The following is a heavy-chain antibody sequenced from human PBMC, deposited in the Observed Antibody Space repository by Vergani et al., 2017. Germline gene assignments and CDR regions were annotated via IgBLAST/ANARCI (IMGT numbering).Heavy chain of an antibody. Sequence: QVQLVQSGAEVKKPGSSVKVSCKASGGTFSSYAISWVRQAPGQGLEWMGGIIPIFGTANYAQKFQGIGTITADESTSTADMELSSLRSEDTAVYYCARVXGDCSSTSCQRDVGAFDIWGQGTMVTVSS. CDR1: GGTFSSYA. D-gene: IGHD2-2*01. CDR3: ARVXGDCSSTSCQRDVGAFDI. J-gene: IGHJ3*02. V-gene: IGHV1-69*01. CDR2: IIPIFGTA.